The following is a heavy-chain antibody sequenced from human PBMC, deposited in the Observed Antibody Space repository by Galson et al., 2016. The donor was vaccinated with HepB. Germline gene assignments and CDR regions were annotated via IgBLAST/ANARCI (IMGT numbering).Heavy chain of an antibody. V-gene: IGHV2-70*01. CDR1: GFSLSTTGMC. CDR3: ARFRIAAAGAPASHNVFDS. J-gene: IGHJ4*02. CDR2: IDWDDNK. D-gene: IGHD6-13*01. Sequence: PALVKPTQALTLTCTFSGFSLSTTGMCVSWIRQPPGKALEWLALIDWDDNKYYSTSLKTRLTISKDTSKNQVVLTMTNMKSVDTATYFCARFRIAAAGAPASHNVFDSWGQGTLVTVSS.